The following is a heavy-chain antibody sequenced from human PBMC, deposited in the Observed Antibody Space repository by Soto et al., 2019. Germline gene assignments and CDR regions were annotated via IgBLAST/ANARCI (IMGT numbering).Heavy chain of an antibody. J-gene: IGHJ6*02. D-gene: IGHD2-15*01. CDR1: GGSISSGGYY. CDR3: ARDGYCSGGSCFPYYYYGMDV. Sequence: PSETLSLTCTVSGGSISSGGYYWSWIRQHPGKGLEWIGYIYYSGSTYYNPSLKSRVTISVDTSKNQFSLKLSSVTAADTAVYYCARDGYCSGGSCFPYYYYGMDVWGQGTTVTVSS. CDR2: IYYSGST. V-gene: IGHV4-31*03.